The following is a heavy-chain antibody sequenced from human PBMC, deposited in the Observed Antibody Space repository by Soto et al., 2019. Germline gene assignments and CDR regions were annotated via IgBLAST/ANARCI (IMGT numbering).Heavy chain of an antibody. CDR1: GFTFSSYA. Sequence: EVQLLESGGGLVQPGGSLRLSCAASGFTFSSYAMSWVRQAPGKGLEWVSAISGSGGSTYYADSVKGRFTISRDNSKNTLYLQMNSLRAEDTAVYYCAKGPRTYYYDSSGRDDYYGMDVWGQGTTVTVCS. CDR2: ISGSGGST. J-gene: IGHJ6*02. CDR3: AKGPRTYYYDSSGRDDYYGMDV. D-gene: IGHD3-22*01. V-gene: IGHV3-23*01.